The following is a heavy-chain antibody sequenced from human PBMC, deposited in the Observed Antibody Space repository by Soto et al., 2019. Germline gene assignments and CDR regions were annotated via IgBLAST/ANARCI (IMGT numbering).Heavy chain of an antibody. CDR1: GFTFSSYS. Sequence: GGSLRLSCAASGFTFSSYSMNWVRQAPGKGLEWVSSISSSSSYIYYADSEKGRFTISRDNAKNSLYLQINSLRAEDMAVYYCARSLGTVTTAAFDYWGQGTLVTVSS. D-gene: IGHD4-4*01. CDR2: ISSSSSYI. J-gene: IGHJ4*02. V-gene: IGHV3-21*01. CDR3: ARSLGTVTTAAFDY.